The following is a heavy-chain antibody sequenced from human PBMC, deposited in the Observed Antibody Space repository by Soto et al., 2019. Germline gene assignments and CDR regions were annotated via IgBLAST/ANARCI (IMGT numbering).Heavy chain of an antibody. V-gene: IGHV3-23*01. D-gene: IGHD6-6*01. CDR3: AKDRWRSSSSSFDY. J-gene: IGHJ4*02. CDR1: GFTFSSYA. CDR2: ISGSGGST. Sequence: PGGSLRLSCAASGFTFSSYAMNWVRQAPGKGLERVSAISGSGGSTYYADSVKGRFTISRDDSKNTLDLQMNSLRAEDTAVYYCAKDRWRSSSSSFDYWGQGTLVTVFS.